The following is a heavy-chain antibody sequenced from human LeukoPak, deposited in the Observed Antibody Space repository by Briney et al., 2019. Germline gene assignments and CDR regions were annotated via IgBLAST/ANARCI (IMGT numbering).Heavy chain of an antibody. CDR3: ARAFRIAVAGPYYFDY. V-gene: IGHV4-38-2*02. CDR1: GYSISSGYY. Sequence: SETLSLTCTVSGYSISSGYYWGWIRQPPGKGLEWIGSIYHSGSTYYNPSLKSRVTISVDTSKNQFSLKLSSVTAAYTAVYYCARAFRIAVAGPYYFDYWGQGTLVTVSS. CDR2: IYHSGST. D-gene: IGHD6-19*01. J-gene: IGHJ4*02.